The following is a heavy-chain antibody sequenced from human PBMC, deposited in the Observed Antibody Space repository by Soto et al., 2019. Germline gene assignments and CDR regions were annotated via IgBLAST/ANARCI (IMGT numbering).Heavy chain of an antibody. CDR3: ARRFVLMVYAIPYYYYGMDV. CDR2: IYYSGST. D-gene: IGHD2-8*01. J-gene: IGHJ6*02. Sequence: PSETLSLTCTVSGGSISSGGYYWSWIRQHPGKGLEWIGYIYYSGSTYYNPSLKSRVTISVDTSKNQFSLKLSSVTAADTAVYYCARRFVLMVYAIPYYYYGMDVWGQGTTVTVSS. V-gene: IGHV4-31*03. CDR1: GGSISSGGYY.